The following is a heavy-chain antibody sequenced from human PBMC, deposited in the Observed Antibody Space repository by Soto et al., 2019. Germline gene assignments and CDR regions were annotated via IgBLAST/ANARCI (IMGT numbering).Heavy chain of an antibody. J-gene: IGHJ6*02. CDR1: GYTFTSYA. CDR2: INAGNGNT. CDR3: ASDRRYCSITSCYSCYYVIGV. V-gene: IGHV1-3*01. Sequence: ASVKVSCKASGYTFTSYAMHWVRQAPGQRLEWMGWINAGNGNTKYSQKFQGRVTITRDTSASTAYMELSSLRSEDTAVYYCASDRRYCSITSCYSCYYVIGVWGQGTTVTVSS. D-gene: IGHD2-2*01.